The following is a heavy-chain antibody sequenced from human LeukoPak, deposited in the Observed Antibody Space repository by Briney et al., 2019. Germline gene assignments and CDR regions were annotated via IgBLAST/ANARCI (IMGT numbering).Heavy chain of an antibody. Sequence: ESGPTLVKPTQTLTLTCTFSGFSLSTSGVGVGWIRQPPGKALEWLALIYWNDDKRYSPSLKSRLTITKDTSKNQVVLTMTNMDPVDTATYYCAHNGVYCSSTSCYDYWGQGTLVTVYS. V-gene: IGHV2-5*01. CDR1: GFSLSTSGVG. D-gene: IGHD2-2*01. J-gene: IGHJ4*02. CDR3: AHNGVYCSSTSCYDY. CDR2: IYWNDDK.